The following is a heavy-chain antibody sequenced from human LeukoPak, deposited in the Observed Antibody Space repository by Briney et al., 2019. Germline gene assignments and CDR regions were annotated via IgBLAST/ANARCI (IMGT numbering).Heavy chain of an antibody. J-gene: IGHJ5*02. CDR2: ISGSSSYI. V-gene: IGHV3-21*01. D-gene: IGHD6-6*01. Sequence: GGSLRLSCAASGFTFSGYDMNWVRQAPGKGLEWVSSISGSSSYIYYADSMKGRFTISRDNGKNPLYLQMNSLRAEDTAVYFCARGSSNVAARNNWFDPWGQGTLVTVSS. CDR3: ARGSSNVAARNNWFDP. CDR1: GFTFSGYD.